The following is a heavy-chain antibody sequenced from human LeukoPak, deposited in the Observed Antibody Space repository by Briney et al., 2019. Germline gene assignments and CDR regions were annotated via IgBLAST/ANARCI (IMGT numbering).Heavy chain of an antibody. V-gene: IGHV5-51*01. Sequence: GESLKISCKGSGYSFTSYWIGWVRQMPGKGLEWMGIIYPGGSDTRYSPSFQGQVTISADKSISTAYLQWSSLKASDTAMYYCARQDGDYYDSSGLSYWGQGTLVTVSS. D-gene: IGHD3-22*01. CDR2: IYPGGSDT. CDR3: ARQDGDYYDSSGLSY. CDR1: GYSFTSYW. J-gene: IGHJ4*02.